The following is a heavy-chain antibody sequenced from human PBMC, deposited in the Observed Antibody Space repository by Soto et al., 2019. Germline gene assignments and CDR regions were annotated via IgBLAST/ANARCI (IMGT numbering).Heavy chain of an antibody. D-gene: IGHD2-15*01. Sequence: EVQLVESGGDLVQPGGSLTLSCAASGFSFSDHYIEWVRQAPGKGLEWVGRTRHKVENYNTEYAASVKGRFTISRDASKNSLYLQMNSLKTEDTAVYFCVNYIAGTPNWGQGTLVTVSS. CDR3: VNYIAGTPN. CDR1: GFSFSDHY. CDR2: TRHKVENYNT. J-gene: IGHJ4*02. V-gene: IGHV3-72*01.